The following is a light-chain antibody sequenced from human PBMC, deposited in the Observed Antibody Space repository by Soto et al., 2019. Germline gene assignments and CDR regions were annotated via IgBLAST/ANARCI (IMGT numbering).Light chain of an antibody. CDR1: QDIRHF. V-gene: IGKV1-27*01. CDR3: QKYSSVPV. J-gene: IGKJ3*01. CDR2: AAS. Sequence: DIQMTQSPTSLSASVGDRVTITCRASQDIRHFVAWYQQKPGKAPKLLIYAASTLQSGVPSRFSGSGSGTDFTLPTNSLQPENVATNSCQKYSSVPVFGTGTKVEIK.